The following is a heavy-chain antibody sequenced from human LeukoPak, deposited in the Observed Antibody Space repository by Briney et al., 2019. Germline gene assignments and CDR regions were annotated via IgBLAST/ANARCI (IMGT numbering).Heavy chain of an antibody. V-gene: IGHV3-43*02. CDR1: GFTFYDYA. CDR2: ISEDGSST. D-gene: IGHD4-11*01. J-gene: IGHJ4*02. CDR3: TKDGHSCHFDY. Sequence: GGSLRLSCAASGFTFYDYAMHWVRQGPGKGLEWVSLISEDGSSTYYADSVKGRFTISRDNSKNSLYLQMSSLRTEDTALYYCTKDGHSCHFDYWGQGTLVTVSS.